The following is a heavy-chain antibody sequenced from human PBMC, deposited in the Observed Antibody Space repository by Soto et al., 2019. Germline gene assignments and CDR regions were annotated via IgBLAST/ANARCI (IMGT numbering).Heavy chain of an antibody. V-gene: IGHV1-69*13. J-gene: IGHJ4*02. CDR3: ASHYDSSGYYYRGLDY. CDR1: GGTFNSYA. D-gene: IGHD3-22*01. CDR2: IIPIFGTA. Sequence: ASVKVSCKASGGTFNSYAISWVRQAPGQGLEWMGGIIPIFGTADYAQKFQGRVTITADESTSTGNMELSSLRSEDTAVYYCASHYDSSGYYYRGLDYWGQGTLVPVSS.